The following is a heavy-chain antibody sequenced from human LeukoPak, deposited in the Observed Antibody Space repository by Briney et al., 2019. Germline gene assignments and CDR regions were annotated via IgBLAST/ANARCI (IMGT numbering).Heavy chain of an antibody. V-gene: IGHV1-2*02. CDR3: ARDLIPYSGSYWFDP. CDR2: LNPNSGGR. Sequence: ASVKVSCMASGYTFTGYYMHWVRQAPGQGREWMGWLNPNSGGRNYAQKFQGRVTMTRDTYISTAYMELSRLRSDDTAVYYCARDLIPYSGSYWFDPWGQGTLVTVSS. D-gene: IGHD1-26*01. CDR1: GYTFTGYY. J-gene: IGHJ5*02.